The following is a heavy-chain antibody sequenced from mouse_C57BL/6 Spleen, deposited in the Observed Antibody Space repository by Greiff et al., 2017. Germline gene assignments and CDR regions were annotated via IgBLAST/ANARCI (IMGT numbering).Heavy chain of an antibody. Sequence: VKLMESGAELVRPGASVTLSCKASGYSFTDYEMHWVKQTPVHGLEWIGAIDPETGGTAYNQKFKGKAILTADKSSSTAYMELRSLTSEDSAVYYCTTGYMFAYWGQGTLVTVSA. D-gene: IGHD3-1*01. CDR3: TTGYMFAY. CDR1: GYSFTDYE. CDR2: IDPETGGT. J-gene: IGHJ3*01. V-gene: IGHV1-15*01.